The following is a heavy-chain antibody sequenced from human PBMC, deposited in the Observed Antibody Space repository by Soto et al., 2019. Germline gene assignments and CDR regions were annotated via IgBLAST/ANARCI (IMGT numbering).Heavy chain of an antibody. CDR3: ANSLSGFQNAFDI. D-gene: IGHD6-19*01. CDR2: IYYSGST. CDR1: GGSISSYY. J-gene: IGHJ3*02. Sequence: SETLSLTCTVSGGSISSYYWSWIRQPPGKGLEWIGYIYYSGSTNYNPSLKSRVTISVDTSKNQFSLKLSSVTAADTAVYYCANSLSGFQNAFDIWGQGTMVTVS. V-gene: IGHV4-59*01.